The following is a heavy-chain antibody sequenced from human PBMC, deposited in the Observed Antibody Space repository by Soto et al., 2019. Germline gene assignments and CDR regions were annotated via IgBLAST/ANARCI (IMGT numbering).Heavy chain of an antibody. V-gene: IGHV3-33*01. D-gene: IGHD2-15*01. CDR1: GFTFSNYG. J-gene: IGHJ4*02. CDR2: IWSDGSNK. CDR3: ARDRKYSRCYSPDFDY. Sequence: QVQLVGSGGGVVQPGRSLRLSCAASGFTFSNYGMHWVRLAPGKGLEWVAVIWSDGSNKYYADSVKGRFTISRDNSKNPFYLKVNSLRAENRVVYYWARDRKYSRCYSPDFDYGGQETLFTASS.